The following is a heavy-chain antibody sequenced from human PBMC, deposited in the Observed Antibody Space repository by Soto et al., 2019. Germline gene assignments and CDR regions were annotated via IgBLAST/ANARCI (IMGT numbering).Heavy chain of an antibody. D-gene: IGHD1-20*01. Sequence: SETLSLTCTVSGGSVSSGSYYWSWIRQPPGKGLEWIGYIYYSVSTNYNPSLKSRVTISVDTSKNQFSLKLSSVTAADKAVYYCASINWNPYYYYYGIDVWGQGTTVTVSS. CDR1: GGSVSSGSYY. CDR3: ASINWNPYYYYYGIDV. V-gene: IGHV4-61*01. CDR2: IYYSVST. J-gene: IGHJ6*02.